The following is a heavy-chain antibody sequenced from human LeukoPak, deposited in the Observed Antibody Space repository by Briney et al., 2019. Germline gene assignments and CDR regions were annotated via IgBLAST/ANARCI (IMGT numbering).Heavy chain of an antibody. Sequence: NPSETLSLTCAVYGGSFSGYYWSWIRQPPGKGLEWIGEINHSGSTNYNPSLKSRVTISVDTSKNQFSLKLSSVTAADTAVYYCARGRPLWFGEPHSTWGQGTLVTVSS. D-gene: IGHD3-10*01. J-gene: IGHJ4*02. CDR1: GGSFSGYY. V-gene: IGHV4-34*01. CDR2: INHSGST. CDR3: ARGRPLWFGEPHST.